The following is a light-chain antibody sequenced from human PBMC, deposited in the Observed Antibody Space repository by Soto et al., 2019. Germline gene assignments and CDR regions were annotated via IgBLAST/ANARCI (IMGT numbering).Light chain of an antibody. CDR1: QSISRY. J-gene: IGKJ5*01. Sequence: DIQMTQPPSSLSASVGDRVTITCRASQSISRYLNWYQHKPGKAPKLLINAASNLRSGVPSRFSGSGSGTDFTLTIDGLQPEDFAVYYCQQSYITPPITFGQGTRLEIK. V-gene: IGKV1-39*01. CDR2: AAS. CDR3: QQSYITPPIT.